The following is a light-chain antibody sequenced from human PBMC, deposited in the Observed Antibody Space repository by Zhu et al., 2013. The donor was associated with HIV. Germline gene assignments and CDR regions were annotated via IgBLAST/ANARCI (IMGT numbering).Light chain of an antibody. CDR2: AAS. J-gene: IGKJ3*01. V-gene: IGKV1-17*01. Sequence: IQMTQSPSSLSASIGDRVTITCRASQGIRNDLGWYQQKQGRVPKALIYAASNLETGVPSRFSGSGSGTDFTFTISGLQPEDFATYYCQQLNSYPLTFGPGTKVDVK. CDR1: QGIRND. CDR3: QQLNSYPLT.